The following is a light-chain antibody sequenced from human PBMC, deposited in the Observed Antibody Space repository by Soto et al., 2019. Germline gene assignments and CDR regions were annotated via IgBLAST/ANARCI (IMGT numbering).Light chain of an antibody. Sequence: EILMTQSPATLSVSPGERATLSCRASQSLNRNLAWYQQKPGQAPRLIIYGASTRASGIPARFSGSGSGTQFNITISSLQSKDFSLYYCRNYNDWPPALTFGPGIIKDL. J-gene: IGKJ3*01. CDR2: GAS. V-gene: IGKV3D-15*01. CDR3: RNYNDWPPALT. CDR1: QSLNRN.